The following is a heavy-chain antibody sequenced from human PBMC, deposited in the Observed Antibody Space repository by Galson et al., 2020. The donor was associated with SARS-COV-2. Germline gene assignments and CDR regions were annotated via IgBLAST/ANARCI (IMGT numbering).Heavy chain of an antibody. Sequence: GGSLRLSCAASGFTFDDYAMHWVRQAPGKGLEWVSGISWNSGSIGYADSVKGRFTISRDNAKNSLYLQMNSLRAEDTALYYCAGLYVDTDSYYGMDVWGQGTTVTVSS. D-gene: IGHD5-18*01. CDR1: GFTFDDYA. CDR3: AGLYVDTDSYYGMDV. CDR2: ISWNSGSI. J-gene: IGHJ6*02. V-gene: IGHV3-9*01.